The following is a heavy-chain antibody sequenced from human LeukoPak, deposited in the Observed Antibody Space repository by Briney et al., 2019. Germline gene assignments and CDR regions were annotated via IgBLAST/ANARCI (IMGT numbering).Heavy chain of an antibody. J-gene: IGHJ4*02. D-gene: IGHD3-16*02. V-gene: IGHV3-30-3*01. Sequence: PGGSLRLSCAASGFTFSSYAMHWVRQAPGKGLEWVAVISYDGSNKYYADSVKGRFTISRDNSKSTLYLQMNSLRADDTAVYYCATSLRLGELSLSYWGQGTLVTVSS. CDR3: ATSLRLGELSLSY. CDR1: GFTFSSYA. CDR2: ISYDGSNK.